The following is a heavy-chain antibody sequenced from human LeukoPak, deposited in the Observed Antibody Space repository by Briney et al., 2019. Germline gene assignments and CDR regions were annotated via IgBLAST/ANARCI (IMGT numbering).Heavy chain of an antibody. V-gene: IGHV3-23*01. Sequence: GGSLRLSCAASGFTFSSYSMNWVRQAPGKGLEWVSAISGSGGSTYYADSVKGRFTISRDNSKNTLYLQMNSLRAEDTAVYYCAKDVRYYYDSSGTWGQGTLVTVSS. CDR3: AKDVRYYYDSSGT. J-gene: IGHJ5*02. CDR1: GFTFSSYS. D-gene: IGHD3-22*01. CDR2: ISGSGGST.